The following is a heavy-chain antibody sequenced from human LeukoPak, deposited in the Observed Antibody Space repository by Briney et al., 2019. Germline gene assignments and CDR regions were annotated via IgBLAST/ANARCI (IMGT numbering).Heavy chain of an antibody. CDR2: ISSSGSTI. Sequence: GGSLTLSCAPSGFTFSDYYMSWIRQAPGNGLEWVSYISSSGSTIYYADSVKGRFTISRDNAKNSLYLQMNSLRAEDTAVYYCARAYSSSSWYRFDYWGQGTLVTVSS. V-gene: IGHV3-11*01. J-gene: IGHJ4*02. CDR1: GFTFSDYY. D-gene: IGHD6-13*01. CDR3: ARAYSSSSWYRFDY.